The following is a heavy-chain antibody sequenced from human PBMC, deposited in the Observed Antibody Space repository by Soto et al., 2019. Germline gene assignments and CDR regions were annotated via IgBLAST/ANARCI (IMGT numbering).Heavy chain of an antibody. Sequence: EVQLAESGGGLVQPGGSLRLSCAASGFSFSLFWMSWVRQTPGKGLEWVANIKEDGSEKFFPDSVKGRFTISRDNAKNSLSLQMNSLTADDTAVYYCARTGWPQSSYYFDYWGQGTLVTVSS. CDR1: GFSFSLFW. J-gene: IGHJ4*02. CDR2: IKEDGSEK. V-gene: IGHV3-7*03. D-gene: IGHD3-16*01. CDR3: ARTGWPQSSYYFDY.